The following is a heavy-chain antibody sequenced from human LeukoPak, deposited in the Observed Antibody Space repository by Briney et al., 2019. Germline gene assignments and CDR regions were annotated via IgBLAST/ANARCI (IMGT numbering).Heavy chain of an antibody. CDR2: ISSSGSTI. CDR3: ARGNYCTNGVCFGLDY. Sequence: GGSLRLSCAASGFTFSSYEMNWVRQAPGKGLEWVPYISSSGSTIYYADSVKGRFTISRDNAKNSLYLQMNSLRAEDTAVYYCARGNYCTNGVCFGLDYWGQGTLVTVSS. CDR1: GFTFSSYE. J-gene: IGHJ4*02. V-gene: IGHV3-48*03. D-gene: IGHD2-8*01.